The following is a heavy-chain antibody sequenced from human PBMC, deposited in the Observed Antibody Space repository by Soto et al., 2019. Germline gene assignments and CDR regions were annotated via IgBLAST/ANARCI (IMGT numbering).Heavy chain of an antibody. D-gene: IGHD5-18*01. CDR2: ISSSSSTI. J-gene: IGHJ4*02. V-gene: IGHV3-48*01. Sequence: GGSLRLPCAASGLTFASYGMHWVRQAPGKGLEWVSFISSSSSTIYYADSVKGRFTISRDNAKNSLYLQMNSLRAEDTAVYYCARHGYNYGGGYFDYWGQGTLVTSPQ. CDR1: GLTFASYG. CDR3: ARHGYNYGGGYFDY.